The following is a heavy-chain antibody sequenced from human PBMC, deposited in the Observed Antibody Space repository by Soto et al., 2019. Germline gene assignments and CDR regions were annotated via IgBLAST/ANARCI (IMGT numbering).Heavy chain of an antibody. CDR1: GYTFSTYP. V-gene: IGHV1-3*04. D-gene: IGHD3-22*01. CDR2: INTGNGDT. CDR3: ARVKRLVESYDISGYDKWFDP. Sequence: QVQLVQSGAEVKKPGASVKVSCKASGYTFSTYPMHWVRQAPGQSPEWMRWINTGNGDTKYSQKVQGRVTITRDTSASTAYMELSSLRSEDTAVYYCARVKRLVESYDISGYDKWFDPWGQRTLVTVSS. J-gene: IGHJ5*02.